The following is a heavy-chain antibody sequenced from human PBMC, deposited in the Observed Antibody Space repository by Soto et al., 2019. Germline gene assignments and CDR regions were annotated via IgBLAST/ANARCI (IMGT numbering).Heavy chain of an antibody. J-gene: IGHJ4*02. CDR3: AKFDFGDYYFDS. Sequence: QVPLVQSGPEVKKPGASVKVSCKASGYTFTNYGVSWVRQAPGQGLEWMGWISPNNGNTQFAQKFQDRVTLTIDTSTTTAYMEVRSLISDDTAVYYCAKFDFGDYYFDSWGQGTLVTVSS. CDR2: ISPNNGNT. V-gene: IGHV1-18*01. D-gene: IGHD4-17*01. CDR1: GYTFTNYG.